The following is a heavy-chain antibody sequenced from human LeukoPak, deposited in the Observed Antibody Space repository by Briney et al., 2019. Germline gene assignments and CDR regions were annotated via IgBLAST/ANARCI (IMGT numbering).Heavy chain of an antibody. CDR3: AADYYGSGSYYAADPDDY. V-gene: IGHV1-69*06. CDR2: IIPIFGTA. Sequence: SVKASCKASGGTFSSYAISWVRQAPGQGLEWMGGIIPIFGTANYAQKFQGRVTITADKSTSTAYMELSSLRSEDTAVYYCAADYYGSGSYYAADPDDYWGQGTLVTVSS. J-gene: IGHJ4*02. D-gene: IGHD3-10*01. CDR1: GGTFSSYA.